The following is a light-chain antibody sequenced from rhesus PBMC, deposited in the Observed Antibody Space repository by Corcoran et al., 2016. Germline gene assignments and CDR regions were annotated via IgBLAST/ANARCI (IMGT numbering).Light chain of an antibody. CDR2: RAS. J-gene: IGKJ2*01. CDR1: LGISNW. Sequence: DIQMTQSPSSLSASVGDRVTITCRASLGISNWLAWYQQKPGKAPKLLIYRASNLETGVPSRFSGSGSGTDFTLTISSLQPEDIATYCCQQDDNSPYSFGQGTKVEIK. V-gene: IGKV1-69*01. CDR3: QQDDNSPYS.